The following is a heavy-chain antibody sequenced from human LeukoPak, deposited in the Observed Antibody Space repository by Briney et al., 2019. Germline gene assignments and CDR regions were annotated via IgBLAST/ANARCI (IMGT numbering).Heavy chain of an antibody. CDR3: ARWTHYDFWSGYASGGNWFDP. CDR1: GGSISSYY. Sequence: PSETLSLTCTVSGGSISSYYWSWIRQPPGKGLEWIGYIYYSGSTNYNPSLKSRVTISVDTSKNQFSLKLSSVTAADTAVYYCARWTHYDFWSGYASGGNWFDPWGQGTLVTVSS. V-gene: IGHV4-59*12. D-gene: IGHD3-3*01. J-gene: IGHJ5*02. CDR2: IYYSGST.